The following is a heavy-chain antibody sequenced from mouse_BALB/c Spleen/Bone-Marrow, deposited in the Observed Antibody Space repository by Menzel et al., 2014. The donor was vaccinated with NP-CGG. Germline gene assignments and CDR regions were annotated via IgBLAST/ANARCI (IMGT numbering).Heavy chain of an antibody. CDR1: GFNTKDTY. V-gene: IGHV14-3*02. CDR3: ASYYYGRAWFAY. Sequence: EVKLEESGAELVKPGASVKLSCTASGFNTKDTYMHWVKQRPEQGLEWIGRIDPANGNTKYDPKFQGKATITADTSSNTAYLQLSSLTSEDTAVYYCASYYYGRAWFAYWGQGTLVTVSA. D-gene: IGHD1-1*01. J-gene: IGHJ3*01. CDR2: IDPANGNT.